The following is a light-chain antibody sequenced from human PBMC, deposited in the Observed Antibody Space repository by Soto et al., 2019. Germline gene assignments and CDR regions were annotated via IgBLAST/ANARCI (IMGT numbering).Light chain of an antibody. CDR3: QQYDTSPRT. Sequence: EIVLTQSPGTLSLSPGERATLSCRASQNLRSGYLAWYRQRPGQAPRILIYAASSRATGIPDRFIGSGSGTDVTLTISRLEPEDFAVYYCQQYDTSPRTFGRGTKVE. V-gene: IGKV3-20*01. CDR2: AAS. J-gene: IGKJ1*01. CDR1: QNLRSGY.